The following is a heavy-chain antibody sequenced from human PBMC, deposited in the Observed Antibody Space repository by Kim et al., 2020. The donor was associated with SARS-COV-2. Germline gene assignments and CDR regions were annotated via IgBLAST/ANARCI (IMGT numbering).Heavy chain of an antibody. J-gene: IGHJ3*02. D-gene: IGHD3-3*01. Sequence: PSLKSRITKAVYTSKNQFSLKLSSVTAADTAVYFCAREITIFGVVRAFDIWGQGTMVTVSS. V-gene: IGHV4-31*02. CDR3: AREITIFGVVRAFDI.